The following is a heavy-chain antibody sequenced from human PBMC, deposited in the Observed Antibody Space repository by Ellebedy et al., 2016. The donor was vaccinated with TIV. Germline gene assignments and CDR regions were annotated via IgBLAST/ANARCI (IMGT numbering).Heavy chain of an antibody. J-gene: IGHJ4*02. Sequence: GESLKISXKGSGYSFTSYWIGWVCQMPGKGLEWMGIIYPGDSDTRYSPSFQGQVTISADKSISTAYLQWSSLKASDTAMYYCAVYDILTGYSPGYYFDYWGQGTLVTVSS. CDR1: GYSFTSYW. CDR3: AVYDILTGYSPGYYFDY. D-gene: IGHD3-9*01. V-gene: IGHV5-51*01. CDR2: IYPGDSDT.